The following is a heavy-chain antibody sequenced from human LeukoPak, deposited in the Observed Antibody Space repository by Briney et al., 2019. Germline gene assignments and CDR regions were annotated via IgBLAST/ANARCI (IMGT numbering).Heavy chain of an antibody. CDR1: GFTFRNDW. D-gene: IGHD2-15*01. CDR3: ARDLGYSLDY. Sequence: GGSLRLSCAASGFTFRNDWMHWVRQAPGKGLVWVSLTNSDGSNTIYADSVKGRFTVSRDNAKSTLYLQINSLRAEDTAVYYCARDLGYSLDYWGQGTLVTVSS. J-gene: IGHJ4*02. V-gene: IGHV3-74*01. CDR2: TNSDGSNT.